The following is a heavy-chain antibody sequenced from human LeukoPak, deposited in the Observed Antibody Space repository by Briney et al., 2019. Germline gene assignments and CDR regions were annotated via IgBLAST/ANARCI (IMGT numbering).Heavy chain of an antibody. CDR1: GYSFTSYW. CDR2: IYPGDSDT. V-gene: IGHV5-51*01. D-gene: IGHD3-3*01. J-gene: IGHJ6*02. CDR3: AIHRDLNTNYYGMDV. Sequence: GESLKISCKGSGYSFTSYWIGWVRQMPGKGLEWMGIIYPGDSDTRYSPSFQGQVTISADKSISTAYLQWSSLKASDTAMYYCAIHRDLNTNYYGMDVGGQGTTVTVSS.